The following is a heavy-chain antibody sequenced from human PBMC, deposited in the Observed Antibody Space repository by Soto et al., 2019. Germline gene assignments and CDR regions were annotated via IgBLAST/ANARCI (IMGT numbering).Heavy chain of an antibody. CDR3: ARQAAAGKYYYAMDV. J-gene: IGHJ6*02. CDR2: IYPGDSDT. Sequence: GESLKISSKGAGYSFTTYGIGWVRKITGKGLEGMVIIYPGDSDTRYSPSFQGQVTISADKSINTTYLQWSSLKASDTAIYYCARQAAAGKYYYAMDVWGQGTTVTVS. V-gene: IGHV5-51*01. D-gene: IGHD6-13*01. CDR1: GYSFTTYG.